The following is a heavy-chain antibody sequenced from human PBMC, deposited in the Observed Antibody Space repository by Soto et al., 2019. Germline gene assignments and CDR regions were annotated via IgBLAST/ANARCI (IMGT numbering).Heavy chain of an antibody. J-gene: IGHJ4*02. D-gene: IGHD2-15*01. Sequence: QVQLVESGGGVVQPGRSLRLSCAASGFTFSSYGMHWVRQAPGKGLEWVAVISYDGSNKYYADSVKGRFTISRDNSKNTLYLRMNSLRAEDTAVYYCAKDLPVGILDYWGQGTLVTVSS. CDR3: AKDLPVGILDY. CDR2: ISYDGSNK. CDR1: GFTFSSYG. V-gene: IGHV3-30*18.